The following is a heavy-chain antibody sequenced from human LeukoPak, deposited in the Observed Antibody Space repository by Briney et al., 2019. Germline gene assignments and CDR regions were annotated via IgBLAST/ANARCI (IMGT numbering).Heavy chain of an antibody. CDR1: GFTFSSYR. CDR3: ARAGYQLLWNWFDP. D-gene: IGHD2-2*01. J-gene: IGHJ5*02. Sequence: KSGGSLRLSCAASGFTFSSYRMNWVRQAPGKGLEWVSSISSSSSYIYYADSVKGRFTISRDDAKNSLYLQMNSLRAEDTAVYYCARAGYQLLWNWFDPWGQGTLVTVSS. V-gene: IGHV3-21*01. CDR2: ISSSSSYI.